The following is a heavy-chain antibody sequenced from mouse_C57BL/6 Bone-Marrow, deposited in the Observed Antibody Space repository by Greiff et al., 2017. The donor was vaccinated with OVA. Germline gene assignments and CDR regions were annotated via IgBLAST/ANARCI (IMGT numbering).Heavy chain of an antibody. CDR3: ARDRGYDLYWYFDV. J-gene: IGHJ1*03. Sequence: EVKVVESEGGLVQPGSSMKLSCTASGFTFSDYYMAWVRQVPEKGLEWVANINYDGSSTYYLDSLKSRFIISRDNAKNILYLQMSSLKSEDTATYYCARDRGYDLYWYFDVWGTGTTVTVSS. CDR1: GFTFSDYY. V-gene: IGHV5-16*01. D-gene: IGHD2-14*01. CDR2: INYDGSST.